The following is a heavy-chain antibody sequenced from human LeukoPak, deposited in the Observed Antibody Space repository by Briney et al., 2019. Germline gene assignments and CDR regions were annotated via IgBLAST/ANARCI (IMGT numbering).Heavy chain of an antibody. J-gene: IGHJ6*03. CDR3: ARVSSATTLYYYYYYYMDV. Sequence: GGSLRLSCAASGFTFSTYNMNWVRQAPGKGLDWVSSISSSSTDINYAGSVKGRFTISRDNAKNSLYLQMNSLRAEDTAVYYCARVSSATTLYYYYYYYMDVWGKGTTVTVSS. CDR1: GFTFSTYN. V-gene: IGHV3-21*01. D-gene: IGHD5-12*01. CDR2: ISSSSTDI.